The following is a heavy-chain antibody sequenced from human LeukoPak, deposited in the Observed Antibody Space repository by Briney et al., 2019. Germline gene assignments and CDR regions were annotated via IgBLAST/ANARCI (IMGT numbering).Heavy chain of an antibody. V-gene: IGHV1-69*05. J-gene: IGHJ5*02. D-gene: IGHD3-9*01. CDR2: IIPIFGTA. Sequence: SVKVSCKASGGTFSGYAISWVRQAPGQGLEWMGRIIPIFGTANYAQKFQGRVTITTDESTSTTYMELSSLRSEDTAVYYCARDGATLTGYYKPVGNWFDPWGQGTLVTVSS. CDR1: GGTFSGYA. CDR3: ARDGATLTGYYKPVGNWFDP.